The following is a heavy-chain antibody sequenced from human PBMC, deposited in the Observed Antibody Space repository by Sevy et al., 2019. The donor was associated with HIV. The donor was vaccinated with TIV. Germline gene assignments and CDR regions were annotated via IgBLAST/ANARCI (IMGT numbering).Heavy chain of an antibody. CDR3: ARVWSGSTYYYYYGLDV. J-gene: IGHJ6*02. D-gene: IGHD1-26*01. CDR2: ISHSGST. V-gene: IGHV4-38-2*01. CDR1: GYSISSGYY. Sequence: SETLSLTCVVSGYSISSGYYWGWIRQPPGKGLEWIGSISHSGSTYYNPSLKSRVTISVDTSKNQFSLKLSTVTAADTAMNYCARVWSGSTYYYYYGLDVWGQGTTVTVSS.